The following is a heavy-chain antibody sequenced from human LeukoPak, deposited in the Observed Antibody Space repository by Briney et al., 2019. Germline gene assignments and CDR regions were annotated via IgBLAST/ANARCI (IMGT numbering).Heavy chain of an antibody. Sequence: GGSLRLSCEASGFKFDDYSMGWVRQVPGKGLEWVPGINWKGDSTNYADSVRGRFSISRDNAKNSVYLQMNSLRAEDTAVYYCATTRYSSASYSVYWGQGTLVTVSS. J-gene: IGHJ4*02. D-gene: IGHD6-19*01. CDR1: GFKFDDYS. V-gene: IGHV3-20*04. CDR3: ATTRYSSASYSVY. CDR2: INWKGDST.